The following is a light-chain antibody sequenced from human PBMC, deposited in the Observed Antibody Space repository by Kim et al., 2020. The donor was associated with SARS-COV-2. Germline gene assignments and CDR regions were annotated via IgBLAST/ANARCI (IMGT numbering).Light chain of an antibody. V-gene: IGLV4-69*02. CDR1: SGHRDYA. Sequence: SVKLTCTLSSGHRDYAIAWHQQQPEKGPRYLMKLKSDGSHTKGDGIPDRFSGSRSGADCYLTISSLQSEDEADYYCQTWATGIRVFGGGTQLTVL. CDR3: QTWATGIRV. J-gene: IGLJ2*01. CDR2: LKSDGSH.